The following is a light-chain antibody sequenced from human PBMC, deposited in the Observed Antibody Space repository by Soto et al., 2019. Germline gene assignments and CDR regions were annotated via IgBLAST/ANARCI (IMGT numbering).Light chain of an antibody. CDR1: QTISSNY. Sequence: EIVLTQSPGTLSLSPGERATLSCRASQTISSNYLAWYQQKPGQAPRLLIYGASSRATGIPERFSGSGSGTVFTLTISRLEPEDFAVYYCQQYGSSPPLTFGGGTTVEIK. J-gene: IGKJ4*01. CDR2: GAS. CDR3: QQYGSSPPLT. V-gene: IGKV3-20*01.